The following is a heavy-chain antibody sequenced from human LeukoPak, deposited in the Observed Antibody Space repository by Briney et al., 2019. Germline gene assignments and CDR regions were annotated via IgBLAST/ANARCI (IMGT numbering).Heavy chain of an antibody. CDR2: ISSSSSYI. V-gene: IGHV3-21*06. Sequence: GGSLRLSCAASGFTFSNYKMDWVRQAPGMGLEWVASISSSSSYIYYAGSVMGRFTISRDNAKNSLYLQMNSLRAEDTAVYYCAREGNSGYDYESWGQGTLVTVSS. CDR3: AREGNSGYDYES. J-gene: IGHJ4*02. CDR1: GFTFSNYK. D-gene: IGHD5-12*01.